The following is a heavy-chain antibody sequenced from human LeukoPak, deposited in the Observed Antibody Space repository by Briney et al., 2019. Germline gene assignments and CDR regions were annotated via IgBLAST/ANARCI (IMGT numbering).Heavy chain of an antibody. D-gene: IGHD4-17*01. CDR2: IFYSGST. J-gene: IGHJ4*02. V-gene: IGHV4-39*01. CDR1: GGSISSSSYY. CDR3: ARPRGDYNQPFDY. Sequence: PSETLSLTCTVSGGSISSSSYYWGWIRQPPGKGLEWIGSIFYSGSTYYNPTLKSRVPISVDTAKNQFSLRLSSVTAADTGLYYCARPRGDYNQPFDYWGQGTLVTVSS.